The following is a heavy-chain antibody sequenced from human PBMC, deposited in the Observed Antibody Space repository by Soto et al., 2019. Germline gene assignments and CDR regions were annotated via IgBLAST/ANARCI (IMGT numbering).Heavy chain of an antibody. CDR3: ARAPKYSSSSSYFDY. D-gene: IGHD6-6*01. CDR2: ISGSRDTV. CDR1: GFTFSRHA. J-gene: IGHJ4*02. Sequence: GGSLRLSCAASGFTFSRHAMNWVRQAPGKGLEWVSYISGSRDTVYYADSVQGRFTISRDNANNSLYLQLNSLRAEDTAMYYCARAPKYSSSSSYFDYWGQGALVTVSS. V-gene: IGHV3-48*01.